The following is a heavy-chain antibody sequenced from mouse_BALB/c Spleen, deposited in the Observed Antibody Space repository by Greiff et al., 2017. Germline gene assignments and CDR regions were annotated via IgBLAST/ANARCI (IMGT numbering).Heavy chain of an antibody. J-gene: IGHJ4*01. CDR1: GFTFSSFG. D-gene: IGHD2-12*01. CDR3: ARLLTPYYYAMDY. Sequence: EVHLVASGGGLVQPGGSRKLSCAASGFTFSSFGMHWVRQAPEKGLEWVAYISSGSSTIYYADTVKGRFTISRDNPKNTLFLQMTSLRSEDTAMYYCARLLTPYYYAMDYWGQGTSVTVSS. CDR2: ISSGSSTI. V-gene: IGHV5-17*02.